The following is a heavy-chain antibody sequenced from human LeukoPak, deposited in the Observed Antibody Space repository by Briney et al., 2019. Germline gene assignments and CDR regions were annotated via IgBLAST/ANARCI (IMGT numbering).Heavy chain of an antibody. CDR3: ARPTYYYDSSGYYLDYFDY. CDR2: ISAYNGNT. Sequence: ASVKVSCKASGYTFTSYGISWVRQAPGQGLEWMGWISAYNGNTNYAQKLQGRVTMTTDTSTSTAYMELSRLRSDDSAVYYCARPTYYYDSSGYYLDYFDYWGQGTLVTVSS. J-gene: IGHJ4*02. D-gene: IGHD3-22*01. V-gene: IGHV1-18*01. CDR1: GYTFTSYG.